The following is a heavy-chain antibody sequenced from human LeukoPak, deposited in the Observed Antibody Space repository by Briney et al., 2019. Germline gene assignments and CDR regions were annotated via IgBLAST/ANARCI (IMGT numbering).Heavy chain of an antibody. V-gene: IGHV3-23*01. D-gene: IGHD3-22*01. CDR3: AKSQTGHYDSSGYYDY. Sequence: PGGSLRLSCAASGFTFSSYAMSWVRQAPGKGLEWVSAISGSGGSTYYADSAKGRFTISRDNSKNTLYLQMNSLRAEDTAVYYCAKSQTGHYDSSGYYDYWGRGTLVTVSS. CDR1: GFTFSSYA. CDR2: ISGSGGST. J-gene: IGHJ4*02.